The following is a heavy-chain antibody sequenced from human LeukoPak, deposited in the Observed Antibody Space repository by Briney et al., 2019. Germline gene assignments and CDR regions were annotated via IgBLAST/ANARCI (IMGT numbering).Heavy chain of an antibody. Sequence: SETLSLTCTVSGGSISSYYWSWIRQPAGKGLEWIGRIYTSGSTNYNPSLKSRVTISVDKSKNQFSLKLSSVTAADTAVYYCAREHDSSGYYYRDAFDIWGQGTMVTVSS. CDR1: GGSISSYY. J-gene: IGHJ3*02. CDR2: IYTSGST. V-gene: IGHV4-4*07. CDR3: AREHDSSGYYYRDAFDI. D-gene: IGHD3-22*01.